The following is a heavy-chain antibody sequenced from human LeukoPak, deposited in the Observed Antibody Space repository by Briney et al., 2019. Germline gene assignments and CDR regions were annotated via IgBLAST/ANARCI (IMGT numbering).Heavy chain of an antibody. Sequence: GASVKVSCKASGYTFTSYGISWVRQAPAHGLEWMGWISAYNGNTNYAQTLQGRVTMTTDTSTSTAYMGPRSLRSDDTAVYYCARDWDQGSDFWSGYFGNNWFDPWGQGTLVTVSS. J-gene: IGHJ5*02. V-gene: IGHV1-18*01. D-gene: IGHD3-3*01. CDR2: ISAYNGNT. CDR1: GYTFTSYG. CDR3: ARDWDQGSDFWSGYFGNNWFDP.